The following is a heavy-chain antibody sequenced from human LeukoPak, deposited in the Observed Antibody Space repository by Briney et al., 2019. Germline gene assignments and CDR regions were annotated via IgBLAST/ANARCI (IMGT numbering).Heavy chain of an antibody. D-gene: IGHD6-13*01. V-gene: IGHV3-30*02. CDR2: IRYDGSNK. J-gene: IGHJ4*02. Sequence: GGSLRLSCAASGFTFSSYGMHWARQAPGKGLEWVAFIRYDGSNKYYADSVKGRFTISRDNSKNTLYLQMNSLRAEDTAVYYCANPPLRGCSSSWYNFWGQGTLVTVSS. CDR3: ANPPLRGCSSSWYNF. CDR1: GFTFSSYG.